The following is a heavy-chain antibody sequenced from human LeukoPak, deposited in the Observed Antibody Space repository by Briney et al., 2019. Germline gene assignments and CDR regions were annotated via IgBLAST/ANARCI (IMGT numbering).Heavy chain of an antibody. CDR2: ISGSGGST. J-gene: IGHJ4*02. Sequence: GGSLRPSCAASGFTFSSYAMSWVRQAPGKGLEWVSAISGSGGSTYYADSVKGRFTISRDNAKNSLYLQMNSLRAEDTAVYYCARGLSSAPRAFNYWGQGTLVTVSS. D-gene: IGHD3-22*01. V-gene: IGHV3-23*01. CDR3: ARGLSSAPRAFNY. CDR1: GFTFSSYA.